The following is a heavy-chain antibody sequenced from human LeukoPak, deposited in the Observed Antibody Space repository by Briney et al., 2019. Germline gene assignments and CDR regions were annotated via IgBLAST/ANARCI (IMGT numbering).Heavy chain of an antibody. Sequence: GGSLRLSCAASGFTFSSYAMSWVRQAPGKGPEWVANIKQDGSEKYYVDSVKGRFTISRDNAKNSLYLQMNSLRVEDTAVYYCVRDGYSTADYWGQGTLVTVSS. CDR1: GFTFSSYA. D-gene: IGHD4-17*01. J-gene: IGHJ4*02. CDR3: VRDGYSTADY. V-gene: IGHV3-7*01. CDR2: IKQDGSEK.